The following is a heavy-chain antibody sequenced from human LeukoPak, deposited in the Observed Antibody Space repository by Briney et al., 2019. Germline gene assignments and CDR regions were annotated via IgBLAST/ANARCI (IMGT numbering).Heavy chain of an antibody. Sequence: PGRSLRLSCAASGFTFSSYGMHWVRQAPGKGLEWVAVIWYDGSNKYYADSVKGRFTISRDNSKNTLYLQMNSLRAEDTAVYYCAKSFGVADSGPRDYYYYMDVWGKGTTVTVSS. J-gene: IGHJ6*03. V-gene: IGHV3-33*06. CDR1: GFTFSSYG. CDR3: AKSFGVADSGPRDYYYYMDV. D-gene: IGHD6-25*01. CDR2: IWYDGSNK.